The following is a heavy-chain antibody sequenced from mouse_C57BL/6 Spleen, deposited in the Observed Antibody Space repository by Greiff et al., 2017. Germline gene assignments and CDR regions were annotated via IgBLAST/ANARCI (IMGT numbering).Heavy chain of an antibody. J-gene: IGHJ4*01. V-gene: IGHV2-2*01. CDR2: IWSGGST. CDR1: GFSLTSYG. D-gene: IGHD2-1*01. CDR3: ARPLYYNAMDY. Sequence: QVQLQQSGPGLVQPSQSLSITCTVSGFSLTSYGVHWVRQSPGKGLEWLGVIWSGGSTDYNAAFISRLSISKDNSKSQVFFKMNSLQADDTAIYYCARPLYYNAMDYWGQGTSVTVSS.